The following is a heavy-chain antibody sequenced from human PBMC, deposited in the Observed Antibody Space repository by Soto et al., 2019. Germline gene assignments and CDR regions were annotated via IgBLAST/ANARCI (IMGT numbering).Heavy chain of an antibody. J-gene: IGHJ5*02. CDR2: LSRSGGAT. CDR1: GFNTRFYS. D-gene: IGHD1-7*01. CDR3: SKGEMSTIRNSSDP. V-gene: IGHV3-23*01. Sequence: GGSLRLSCTASGFNTRFYSMSWVRQTPGKGLEWVAALSRSGGATYYADSVRGRFTISRDASKDTLFLQMSNLRAEDTALYYCSKGEMSTIRNSSDPWGQGT.